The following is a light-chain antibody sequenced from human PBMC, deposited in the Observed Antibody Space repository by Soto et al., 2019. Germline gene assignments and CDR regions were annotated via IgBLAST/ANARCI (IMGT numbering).Light chain of an antibody. V-gene: IGKV3-15*01. CDR1: QSVGSS. J-gene: IGKJ3*01. Sequence: EIVLTQSPATLSVSPGERATLFCRASQSVGSSLAWYQHKPGQPPRLLIYGTSTRATGVPVRFSGSGSGTDFTLTISSLQSEDLAVYYCQQYHNWPPGGKFDPGTKVDIK. CDR2: GTS. CDR3: QQYHNWPPGGK.